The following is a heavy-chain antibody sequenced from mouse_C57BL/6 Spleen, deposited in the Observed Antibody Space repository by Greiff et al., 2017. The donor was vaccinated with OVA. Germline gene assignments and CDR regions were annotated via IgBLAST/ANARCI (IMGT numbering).Heavy chain of an antibody. CDR3: ATYGSSMDYYFDY. J-gene: IGHJ2*01. CDR2: IYPGDGDT. Sequence: QVQLQQSGPELVKPGASVKISCKASGYAFSSSWMNWVKQRPGKGLEWIGRIYPGDGDTNYNGKFKGKATLTADKSSSTAYMQLSSLTSEDSAVYFCATYGSSMDYYFDYWGQGTTRTVSS. V-gene: IGHV1-82*01. D-gene: IGHD1-1*01. CDR1: GYAFSSSW.